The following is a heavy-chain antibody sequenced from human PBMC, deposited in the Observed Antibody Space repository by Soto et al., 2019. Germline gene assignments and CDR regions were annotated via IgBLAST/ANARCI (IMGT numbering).Heavy chain of an antibody. CDR3: ANPIPKTGTTFGF. V-gene: IGHV3-23*01. J-gene: IGHJ4*02. D-gene: IGHD1-1*01. Sequence: GGSLRLSCVAFGFTFSNFAMAWVRQAPGEGLEWVSAISGSGDDTFYADTMKGRFTISRDNSKDTLYLQINSLRAEDTAVYYCANPIPKTGTTFGFWGQGTLVTVSS. CDR2: ISGSGDDT. CDR1: GFTFSNFA.